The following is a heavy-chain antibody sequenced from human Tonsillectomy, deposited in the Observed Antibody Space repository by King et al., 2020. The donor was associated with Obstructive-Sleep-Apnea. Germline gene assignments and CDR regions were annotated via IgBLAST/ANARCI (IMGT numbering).Heavy chain of an antibody. Sequence: VTLKESGPVLVKPTETLTLTCTVSGFSLSNARIGVSWVRQPPGKALEWLAHLFLNYEKSYSTSLKSRLTNSKETSKIQVVLTMTNMDPVDTATYYCARIPNYYDSSGWDFDLWGRGTLVTVSS. J-gene: IGHJ2*01. CDR1: GFSLSNARIG. CDR2: LFLNYEK. V-gene: IGHV2-26*01. D-gene: IGHD3-22*01. CDR3: ARIPNYYDSSGWDFDL.